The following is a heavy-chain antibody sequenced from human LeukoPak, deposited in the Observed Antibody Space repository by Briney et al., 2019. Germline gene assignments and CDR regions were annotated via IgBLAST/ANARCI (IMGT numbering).Heavy chain of an antibody. D-gene: IGHD2-21*01. Sequence: GASVRVSCKASGYTFTGYYMYWVRQAPGQGLEWVAIINPIGCGKTYVQKVQGRVTITSDNSTSTVYLELSSLRSEDTAVYYCARDSGPFKYSYMDLWGKGTRVRVS. V-gene: IGHV1-46*04. CDR1: GYTFTGYY. J-gene: IGHJ6*03. CDR2: INPIGCGK. CDR3: ARDSGPFKYSYMDL.